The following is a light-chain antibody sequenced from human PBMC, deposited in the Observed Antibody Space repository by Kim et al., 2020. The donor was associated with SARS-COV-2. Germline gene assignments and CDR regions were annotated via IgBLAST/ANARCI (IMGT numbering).Light chain of an antibody. CDR3: NSRDSSGNHLV. V-gene: IGLV3-19*01. J-gene: IGLJ2*01. Sequence: ALGQTVRITCQGDSLRSYDASWYRQKPGQAPVLVIYGKNNRPSGIPDRIAGASAGNTDSLTITGAHAEDEADYYSNSRDSSGNHLVFGGGTKWTVL. CDR1: SLRSYD. CDR2: GKN.